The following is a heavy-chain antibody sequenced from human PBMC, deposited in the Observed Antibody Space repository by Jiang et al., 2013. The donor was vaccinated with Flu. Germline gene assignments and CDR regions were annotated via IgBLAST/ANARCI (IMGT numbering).Heavy chain of an antibody. J-gene: IGHJ4*02. CDR3: ARQYYDFWTEGYYFDY. D-gene: IGHD3-3*01. CDR2: IYYSGST. CDR1: SISSYY. Sequence: SISSYYWSWIRQPPGKGLEWIGYIYYSGSTNYNPSLKSRVTISVDTSKNQFSLKLSSVTAADTAVYYCARQYYDFWTEGYYFDYWGQGTLVTVSS. V-gene: IGHV4-59*08.